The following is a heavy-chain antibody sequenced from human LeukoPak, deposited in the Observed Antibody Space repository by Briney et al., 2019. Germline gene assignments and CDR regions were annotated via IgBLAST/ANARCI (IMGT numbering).Heavy chain of an antibody. Sequence: SVKVSCKASGGTLSSYAISWVRQAPGQGLEWMGGIIPIFGTANYAQKFQGRVTITTDESTSTAYMELSSLRSEDTAVYYCARVIAARPNYYYYMDVWGKGTTVTVSS. J-gene: IGHJ6*03. D-gene: IGHD6-6*01. V-gene: IGHV1-69*05. CDR1: GGTLSSYA. CDR2: IIPIFGTA. CDR3: ARVIAARPNYYYYMDV.